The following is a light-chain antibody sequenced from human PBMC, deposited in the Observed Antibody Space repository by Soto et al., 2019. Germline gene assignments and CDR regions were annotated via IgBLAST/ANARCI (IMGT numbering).Light chain of an antibody. J-gene: IGKJ1*01. CDR2: GAS. CDR1: QSDSSN. CDR3: QQYNNWPPWT. Sequence: EIVMTQSPATLSVSPGERATLSCRASQSDSSNLAWYQQKPGQAPRLLIYGASTRATGIPARFSGSGSGTEFTLTISSLQSEDFVVYYCQQYNNWPPWTFGQGTKVEIK. V-gene: IGKV3-15*01.